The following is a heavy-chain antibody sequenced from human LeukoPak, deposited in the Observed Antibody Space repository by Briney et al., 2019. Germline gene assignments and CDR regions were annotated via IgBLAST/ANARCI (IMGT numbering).Heavy chain of an antibody. J-gene: IGHJ4*02. Sequence: GASVKVSCKASGYTFTSYYMHWVRQAPGQGLEWMGIINPSGGSTSYAQKFQGRVTMTRDTSTSTVYMELSSLRSEDTAVYYCARGRMVRGVIRLVGDYWGQGTLVTVSS. CDR2: INPSGGST. D-gene: IGHD3-10*01. V-gene: IGHV1-46*01. CDR1: GYTFTSYY. CDR3: ARGRMVRGVIRLVGDY.